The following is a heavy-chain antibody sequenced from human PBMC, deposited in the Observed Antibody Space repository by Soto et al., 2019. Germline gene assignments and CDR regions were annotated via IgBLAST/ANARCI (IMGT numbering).Heavy chain of an antibody. CDR1: RFTFSSYG. J-gene: IGHJ6*02. Sequence: QVQLVESGGGVVQPGRSLRLSCAASRFTFSSYGMHWVRQAPGKGLEWVAVIWYDGSNKYYADSVKGRFTISRDNSKNTLYLQMNSLRAEDTAVYYCARGGLWEMATINDYYGMDVRGQGTTVTVSS. V-gene: IGHV3-33*01. CDR3: ARGGLWEMATINDYYGMDV. D-gene: IGHD5-12*01. CDR2: IWYDGSNK.